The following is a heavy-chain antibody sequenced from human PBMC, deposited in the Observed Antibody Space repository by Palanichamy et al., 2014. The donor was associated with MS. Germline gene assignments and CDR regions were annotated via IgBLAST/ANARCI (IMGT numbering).Heavy chain of an antibody. CDR1: GFTFSSYA. Sequence: EVQLLESGGGLVQPGGSLRLSCAASGFTFSSYAMSWVRQAPGKGLEWVSAISGSGGSTHYADSVKGRFTISRDNSKNTLYLQMNSLRAEDTAVYYCAKEASRYYYDSSGPQGSAFDIWGQGTMVTVSS. V-gene: IGHV3-23*01. CDR2: ISGSGGST. CDR3: AKEASRYYYDSSGPQGSAFDI. D-gene: IGHD3-22*01. J-gene: IGHJ3*02.